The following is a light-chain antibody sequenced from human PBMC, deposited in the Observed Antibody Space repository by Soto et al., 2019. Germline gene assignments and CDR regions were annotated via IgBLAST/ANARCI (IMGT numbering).Light chain of an antibody. CDR3: CSYAGGSNV. J-gene: IGLJ1*01. Sequence: QSALTQPASVSGSPGQSITISCTGTSSEVGSYKFVSWYQQHPGKTPKLMIYEGIKRPSGVSDRFSGSKSGNTASLTISGLQAEDEADYFCCSYAGGSNVFGAGTKVTVL. V-gene: IGLV2-23*03. CDR2: EGI. CDR1: SSEVGSYKF.